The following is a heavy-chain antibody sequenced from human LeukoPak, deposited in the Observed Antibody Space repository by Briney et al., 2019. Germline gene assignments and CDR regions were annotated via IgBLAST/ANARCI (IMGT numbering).Heavy chain of an antibody. CDR3: ARAITSSHDAFDI. CDR1: GYTFTNYY. D-gene: IGHD6-13*01. J-gene: IGHJ3*02. V-gene: IGHV1-46*01. CDR2: INPSGDST. Sequence: ASVKVSCKASGYTFTNYYMHWVRQAPGQGREWMGIINPSGDSTSYAQKFQGRVTMTRDTSTSTVYMELSSLRSEDTAVYYCARAITSSHDAFDIWGQGTMVTVSS.